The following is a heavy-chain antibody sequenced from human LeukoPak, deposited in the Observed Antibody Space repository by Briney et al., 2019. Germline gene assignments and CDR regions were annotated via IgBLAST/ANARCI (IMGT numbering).Heavy chain of an antibody. CDR2: ISASGTSI. D-gene: IGHD2-21*01. CDR3: ARDQSYYGV. V-gene: IGHV3-11*01. J-gene: IGHJ4*02. Sequence: GGSLRLFCAASGFTFSDYFLTWIRQAPGRGLEWVSGISASGTSIYYADSVKGRFTISRDNAKNSVFLQMNSLRAEDTAVYYCARDQSYYGVWGQGTLVTVSS. CDR1: GFTFSDYF.